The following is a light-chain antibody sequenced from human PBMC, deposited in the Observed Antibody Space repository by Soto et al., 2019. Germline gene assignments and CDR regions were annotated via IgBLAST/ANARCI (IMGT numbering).Light chain of an antibody. CDR3: QQSLTTLLT. Sequence: DIQMTQSPSSLSASVGDRVTITCRASQSISGYLNWYQHKAGKAPKVLISGASTLHNGVPSRFSGRGAGTDFTLTISRLQPEDVATYYCQQSLTTLLTFGGGTRVEI. CDR1: QSISGY. V-gene: IGKV1-39*01. J-gene: IGKJ4*01. CDR2: GAS.